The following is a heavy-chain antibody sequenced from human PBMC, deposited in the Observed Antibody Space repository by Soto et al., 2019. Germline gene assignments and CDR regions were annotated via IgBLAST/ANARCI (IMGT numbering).Heavy chain of an antibody. V-gene: IGHV3-21*01. D-gene: IGHD3-22*01. Sequence: EVQLVESGGGVVKPGGSLRLSCAASGFTFSSYSMTWVRQATGKGLEWVSSISSSRSYIYYADSVKGRFTISRDNAQNSLYVKMDSLRAEDTAVYFCARGKQDYYDSSGYYSWFDYWGQGTLVTVSP. J-gene: IGHJ4*02. CDR3: ARGKQDYYDSSGYYSWFDY. CDR2: ISSSRSYI. CDR1: GFTFSSYS.